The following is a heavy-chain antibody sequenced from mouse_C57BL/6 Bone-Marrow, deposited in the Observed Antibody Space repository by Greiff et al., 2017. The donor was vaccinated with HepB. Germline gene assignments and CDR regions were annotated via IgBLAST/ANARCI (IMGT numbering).Heavy chain of an antibody. CDR3: AREDGYLLAY. CDR2: ISYDGSN. V-gene: IGHV3-6*01. CDR1: GYSITSGYY. J-gene: IGHJ3*01. D-gene: IGHD2-3*01. Sequence: VQLKQSGPGLVKPSQSLSLTCSVTGYSITSGYYWNWIRQFPGNKLEWMGYISYDGSNNYNPSLKNRISITRDTSKNQFFLKLNSVTTEDTATYYCAREDGYLLAYWGQGTLVTVSA.